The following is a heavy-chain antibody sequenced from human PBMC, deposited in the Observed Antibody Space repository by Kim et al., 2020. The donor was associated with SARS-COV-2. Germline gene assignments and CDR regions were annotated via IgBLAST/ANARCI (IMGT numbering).Heavy chain of an antibody. J-gene: IGHJ4*02. CDR3: ARNSHWGWWIEE. D-gene: IGHD2-8*02. Sequence: SETLSLTCIVSGGSIRTSYFWGWIRQPPGEGLEWIGSIRYTGSTFYNPSLRSRVTMSVDTSTNQFSLKLTSVTAADTAVYFCARNSHWGWWIEEWGQG. CDR2: IRYTGST. CDR1: GGSIRTSYF. V-gene: IGHV4-39*01.